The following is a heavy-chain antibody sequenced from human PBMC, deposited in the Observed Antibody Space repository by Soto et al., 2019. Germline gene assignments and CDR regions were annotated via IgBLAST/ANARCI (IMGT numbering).Heavy chain of an antibody. J-gene: IGHJ5*02. CDR1: GFNTRFYS. D-gene: IGHD1-7*01. Sequence: GGSLRLSCTASGFNTRFYSMSWVRQTPGKGLEWVAALSRSGGATYYADSVRGRFTISRDASKDTLFLQMSNLRAEDTALYYCSKGEMSTIRNSFDPWGQGTLVTVSS. CDR3: SKGEMSTIRNSFDP. CDR2: LSRSGGAT. V-gene: IGHV3-23*01.